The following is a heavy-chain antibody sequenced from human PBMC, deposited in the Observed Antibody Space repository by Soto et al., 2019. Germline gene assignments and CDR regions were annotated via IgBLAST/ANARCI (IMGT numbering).Heavy chain of an antibody. J-gene: IGHJ5*02. CDR1: GFNTRFYS. D-gene: IGHD1-7*01. Sequence: GGSLRLSCTASGFNTRFYSMSWVRQTPGKGLEWVAALSRSGGATYYADSVRGRFTISRDASKDTLFLQMSNLRAEDTALYYCSKGEMSTIRNSFDPWGQGTLVTVSS. CDR3: SKGEMSTIRNSFDP. CDR2: LSRSGGAT. V-gene: IGHV3-23*01.